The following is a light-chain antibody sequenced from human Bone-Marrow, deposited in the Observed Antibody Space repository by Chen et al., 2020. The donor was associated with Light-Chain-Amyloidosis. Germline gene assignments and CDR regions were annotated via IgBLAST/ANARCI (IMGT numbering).Light chain of an antibody. CDR2: RDT. J-gene: IGLJ2*01. CDR1: ALPTKY. CDR3: QSADSSGTYEVI. Sequence: SYELTQPPSVSVSPGQTARITCSGDALPTKYAYWYQQKPGQAPVLGIHRDTERPSGISERVSGSSSGTTATLTISGVQAEDEADYHCQSADSSGTYEVIFGGGTKLTVL. V-gene: IGLV3-25*03.